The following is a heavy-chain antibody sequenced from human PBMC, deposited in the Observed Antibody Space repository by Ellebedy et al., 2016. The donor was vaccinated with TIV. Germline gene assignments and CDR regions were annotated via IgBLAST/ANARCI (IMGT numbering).Heavy chain of an antibody. J-gene: IGHJ4*02. CDR3: ARGRVRGVPDFDY. D-gene: IGHD3-10*01. V-gene: IGHV1-8*01. CDR1: GYTFTSND. Sequence: ASVKVSXXASGYTFTSNDINWVRQAPGQGPECMGWMNPNSGNTGYARKFQGRVTMTRDTSVSTAYMELSSLRSEDTAVYYCARGRVRGVPDFDYWGQGTLVTVSS. CDR2: MNPNSGNT.